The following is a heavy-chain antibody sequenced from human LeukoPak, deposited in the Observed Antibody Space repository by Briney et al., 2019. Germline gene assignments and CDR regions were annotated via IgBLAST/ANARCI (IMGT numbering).Heavy chain of an antibody. V-gene: IGHV3-7*01. CDR1: GFTFSSYW. J-gene: IGHJ6*02. D-gene: IGHD1-1*01. Sequence: GGSLRLSCAASGFTFSSYWMSWVRQAPGKGLGWVANINQDGSEKYYVDSVKGRFTISRDNAENSLYLQMSSLRAEETAVYYCARDGKGNNWSYDYYFYGMDVWGQGTTVTVSS. CDR2: INQDGSEK. CDR3: ARDGKGNNWSYDYYFYGMDV.